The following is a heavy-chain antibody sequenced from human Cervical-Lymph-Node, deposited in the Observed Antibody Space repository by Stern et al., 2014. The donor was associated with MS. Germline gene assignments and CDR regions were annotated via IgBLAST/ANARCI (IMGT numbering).Heavy chain of an antibody. J-gene: IGHJ4*02. V-gene: IGHV3-23*04. CDR2: ISISGDSQ. D-gene: IGHD2-15*01. Sequence: VQLVESGGGLVQPGGSLRLSCAASGFTFSDFAMGWVRQAPGQGLEWVSVISISGDSQLYAASVQSRFTISRNNSKNTLYLQINSLRAEDTAVYYCAKDRELVVVTFDSWGQGTLVTVSS. CDR1: GFTFSDFA. CDR3: AKDRELVVVTFDS.